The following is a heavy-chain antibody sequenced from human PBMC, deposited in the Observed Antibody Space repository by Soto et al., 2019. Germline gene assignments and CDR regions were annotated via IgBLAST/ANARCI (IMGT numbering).Heavy chain of an antibody. CDR1: GFTFSSYC. CDR3: AKDQYYYDSSGYYSPQY. V-gene: IGHV3-30*18. D-gene: IGHD3-22*01. Sequence: GGSLILSCAASGFTFSSYCMHWVRQAPGKWLEWVAVISYDGSNKYYADSVKGRFTISRDNSKNTLYLQMNSLRAEDTAVYYCAKDQYYYDSSGYYSPQYWGQGTLVTVSS. J-gene: IGHJ4*02. CDR2: ISYDGSNK.